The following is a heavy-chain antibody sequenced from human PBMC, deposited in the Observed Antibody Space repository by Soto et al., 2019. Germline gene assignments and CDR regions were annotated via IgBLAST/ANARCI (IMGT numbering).Heavy chain of an antibody. Sequence: SLSRTCTGPGDSISRGCYSWTLIRQPPGKALEWIGNIYDSWSTSYNPSLKSRVTISVDRSKNQFSLKLTSVTAADTAVYFCARGSSSYYDYGMDVWGQGTPVTVSS. J-gene: IGHJ6*01. CDR2: IYDSWST. CDR1: GDSISRGCYS. CDR3: ARGSSSYYDYGMDV. D-gene: IGHD6-6*01. V-gene: IGHV4-30-2*01.